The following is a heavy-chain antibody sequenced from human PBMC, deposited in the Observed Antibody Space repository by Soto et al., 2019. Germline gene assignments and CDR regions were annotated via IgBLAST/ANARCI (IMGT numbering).Heavy chain of an antibody. Sequence: SETLSLTCAVSGYSISSGYYWGWIRQPPGKGLEWIGSIYHSGSTYYNPSLKSRVTISVDTSKNQFSLKLSSVTAADTAVYYCARDHRARAAAGIRWFDPWGQGTLVTVS. V-gene: IGHV4-38-2*02. CDR2: IYHSGST. D-gene: IGHD6-13*01. J-gene: IGHJ5*02. CDR1: GYSISSGYY. CDR3: ARDHRARAAAGIRWFDP.